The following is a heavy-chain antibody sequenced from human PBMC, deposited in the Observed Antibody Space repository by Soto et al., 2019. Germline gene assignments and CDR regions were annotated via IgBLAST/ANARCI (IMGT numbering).Heavy chain of an antibody. D-gene: IGHD1-26*01. CDR3: ARRWGAAVDY. V-gene: IGHV4-59*08. J-gene: IGHJ4*02. CDR2: IYYSGST. CDR1: GGSISSYY. Sequence: QVQLQESGPGLVKPSETLSVTCTVSGGSISSYYWSWIRQPRGKGLEWIGYIYYSGSTNYNPSLKSRVTISVDTSKNQFSLKLSSVTAADTAGYYCARRWGAAVDYWGQGPLVTVSS.